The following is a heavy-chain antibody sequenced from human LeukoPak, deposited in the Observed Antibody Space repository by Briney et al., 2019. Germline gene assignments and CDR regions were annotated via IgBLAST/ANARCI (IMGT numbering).Heavy chain of an antibody. CDR3: ASGGGWAQYYFDY. CDR2: IIPIFGTA. D-gene: IGHD2-21*01. J-gene: IGHJ4*02. V-gene: IGHV1-69*13. Sequence: SVKVSCKASGGTFSSYAISWVRQAPGQGLEWMGGIIPIFGTANYAQKFQGRVMITADESTSTAYMELSSLRSEDTAVYYCASGGGWAQYYFDYWGQGTLVTVSS. CDR1: GGTFSSYA.